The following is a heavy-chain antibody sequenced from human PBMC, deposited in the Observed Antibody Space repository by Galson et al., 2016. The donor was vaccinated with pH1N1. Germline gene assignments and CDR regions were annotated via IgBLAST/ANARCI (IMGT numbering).Heavy chain of an antibody. CDR2: IGRDGAPI. V-gene: IGHV3-11*01. CDR3: ARDAGNQGSGWYYFDC. D-gene: IGHD6-19*01. CDR1: QFTFGDHY. Sequence: SLRLSCAASQFTFGDHYMAWVRQAPGEGLEWISYIGRDGAPIYYAASVRGRFTISRDNAKNSLYLQMNNLRAEDTAVYYCARDAGNQGSGWYYFDCWGQGTLVTVSS. J-gene: IGHJ4*02.